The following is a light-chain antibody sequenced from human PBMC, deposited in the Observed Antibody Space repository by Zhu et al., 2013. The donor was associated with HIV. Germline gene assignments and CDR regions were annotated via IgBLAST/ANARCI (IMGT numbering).Light chain of an antibody. CDR3: NSRDSGANRWI. CDR1: SLRKYY. CDR2: GPD. J-gene: IGLJ3*02. V-gene: IGLV3-19*01. Sequence: SSALTQDPAVSVALGQTVRITCQGDSLRKYYAAWYRQKSQQAPVLVFFGPDKRPPGIPDRFSGSTSRDTATLTITGAQAEDEAVYYCNSRDSGANRWIFGGGTTLTVL.